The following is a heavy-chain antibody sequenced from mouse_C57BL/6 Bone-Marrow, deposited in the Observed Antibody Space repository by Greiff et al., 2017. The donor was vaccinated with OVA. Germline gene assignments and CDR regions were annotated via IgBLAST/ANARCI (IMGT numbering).Heavy chain of an antibody. CDR3: ARGMIHYYGSSLFAY. CDR2: IYPRSGNT. Sequence: VQRVESGAELARPGASVKLSCKASGYTFPSYGISWVKQRTGQGLEWIGEIYPRSGNTYYNEKFKGKATLTADKSSSTAYMELRSLTSEDSAVYFCARGMIHYYGSSLFAYWGQGTLVTVSA. D-gene: IGHD1-1*01. CDR1: GYTFPSYG. V-gene: IGHV1-81*01. J-gene: IGHJ3*01.